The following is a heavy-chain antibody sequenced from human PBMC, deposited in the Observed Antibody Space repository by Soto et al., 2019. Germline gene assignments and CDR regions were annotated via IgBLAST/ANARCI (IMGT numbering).Heavy chain of an antibody. J-gene: IGHJ4*02. CDR1: GFTFTDHY. Sequence: EVQLVESGGDLVQPGGSLRLSCAASGFTFTDHYMDWVRQAPGKGLEWVGRVRNKANSYTTEYAASVKGRFTVSRDDSKNSLYMQMNSLTTEDTAVYYCGRAYCSGGSCSGCGTYFDSWGQGTLVTVSS. D-gene: IGHD2-15*01. CDR2: VRNKANSYTT. CDR3: GRAYCSGGSCSGCGTYFDS. V-gene: IGHV3-72*01.